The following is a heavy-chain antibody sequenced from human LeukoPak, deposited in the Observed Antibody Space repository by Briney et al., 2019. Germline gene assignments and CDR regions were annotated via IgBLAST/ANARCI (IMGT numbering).Heavy chain of an antibody. CDR3: AKESSNYVSVNWFDP. CDR1: GFTFSDYY. Sequence: PGWSLRLSCAASGFTFSDYYMSWIRQAPGKGLEWVSAISGSGGSTYYADSVKGRFTISRDNSKNTLYLQMNSLRAEDTAVYYCAKESSNYVSVNWFDPWGQGTLVTVSS. CDR2: ISGSGGST. J-gene: IGHJ5*02. D-gene: IGHD4-11*01. V-gene: IGHV3-23*01.